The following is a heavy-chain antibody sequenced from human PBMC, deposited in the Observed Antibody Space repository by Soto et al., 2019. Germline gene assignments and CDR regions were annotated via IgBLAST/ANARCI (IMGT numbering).Heavy chain of an antibody. CDR1: GFSFSIHA. CDR3: ASGAAFYYDTSRY. D-gene: IGHD3-22*01. Sequence: QVELVESGGGVVQSGGSLRLSCAAPGFSFSIHALHWIRQAPGEGLEWVAVMSPNGDNQHYADSVKGRFTISRDTSKSTLSLQMTSLRPEDTAVYYCASGAAFYYDTSRYWGQGTLVTVSS. CDR2: MSPNGDNQ. J-gene: IGHJ4*02. V-gene: IGHV3-30-3*01.